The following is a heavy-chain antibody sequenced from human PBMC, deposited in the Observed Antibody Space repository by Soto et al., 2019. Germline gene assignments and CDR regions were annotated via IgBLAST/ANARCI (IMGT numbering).Heavy chain of an antibody. CDR2: ISGAGGST. CDR1: GFSFSSYG. D-gene: IGHD2-15*01. Sequence: EVQLLESGGGSVQPGGSLRLSCAASGFSFSSYGMTWVRQAPGKGLEWVSSISGAGGSTYYTDSVKGRFTVSRDNSKNTLYVQMNTLRAEDTAVYYCAKDCSGGSCYPGMDVWGQGTTVTVSS. V-gene: IGHV3-23*01. J-gene: IGHJ6*02. CDR3: AKDCSGGSCYPGMDV.